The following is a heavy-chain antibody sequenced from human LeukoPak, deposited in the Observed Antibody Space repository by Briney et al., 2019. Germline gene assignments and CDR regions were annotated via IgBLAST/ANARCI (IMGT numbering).Heavy chain of an antibody. CDR2: IKQDGSEK. Sequence: PGGSLRRSCAASGFTFSSYWMSWVRQAPGKGLEWVANIKQDGSEKYYVNSVKGRFTISRDNAKDSLYLQMNSLRAEDTAVYYCAREGSSSWYLDNWFDPWGQGTLVTVSS. V-gene: IGHV3-7*01. J-gene: IGHJ5*02. CDR3: AREGSSSWYLDNWFDP. D-gene: IGHD6-13*01. CDR1: GFTFSSYW.